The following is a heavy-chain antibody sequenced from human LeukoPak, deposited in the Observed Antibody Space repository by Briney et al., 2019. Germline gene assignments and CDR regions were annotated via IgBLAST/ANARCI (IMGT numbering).Heavy chain of an antibody. CDR1: GGSISSYY. Sequence: SETLSLTCTVSGGSISSYYWSWIRQPPGKGLEWIGYIYYSGSTNYNPSLKSRVTISVDTSKNQFSLKLSSVTAADTAVYYCARDSRARYYGSGSLRYFDYRGQGPLVTVSS. D-gene: IGHD3-10*01. CDR3: ARDSRARYYGSGSLRYFDY. V-gene: IGHV4-59*01. CDR2: IYYSGST. J-gene: IGHJ4*02.